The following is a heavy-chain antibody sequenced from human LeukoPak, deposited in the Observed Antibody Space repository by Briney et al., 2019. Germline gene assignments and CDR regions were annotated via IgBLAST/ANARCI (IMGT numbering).Heavy chain of an antibody. CDR1: GFTFSSYG. D-gene: IGHD3-9*01. CDR2: IRYDGSNK. Sequence: GGSLRLSCAASGFTFSSYGMHWVRQAPGKGLEWVAFIRYDGSNKYYADSVKGRFTISRDNSKNTLYLQMNSLRAEDTAVYYCAKDGIRDYGILNYYYYMDVWGKGTTVTISS. V-gene: IGHV3-30*02. J-gene: IGHJ6*03. CDR3: AKDGIRDYGILNYYYYMDV.